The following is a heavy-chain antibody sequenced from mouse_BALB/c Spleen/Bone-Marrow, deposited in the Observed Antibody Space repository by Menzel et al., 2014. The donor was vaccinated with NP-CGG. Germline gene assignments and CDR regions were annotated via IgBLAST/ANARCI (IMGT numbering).Heavy chain of an antibody. J-gene: IGHJ2*01. D-gene: IGHD1-1*01. Sequence: VQLQQSGPDLMKPSQSLSLTCTVTGYSITSGHGWRWIRQFPGNRLQWMGYIHFSGYTDYNPSLKSRISITRDTSKNQFFLQLSSVTTEDTGTYYCTRDTTVVADFDYWGQGTTLAVSS. V-gene: IGHV3-1*02. CDR3: TRDTTVVADFDY. CDR1: GYSITSGHG. CDR2: IHFSGYT.